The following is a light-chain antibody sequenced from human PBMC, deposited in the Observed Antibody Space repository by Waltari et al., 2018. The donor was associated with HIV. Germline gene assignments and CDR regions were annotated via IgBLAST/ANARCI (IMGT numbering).Light chain of an antibody. CDR3: QQSFNNPRT. Sequence: IQLTQSPSSLSTSVGDRVTITCRASQSVNTFLNWYQQKPGKAPELLIYAAANLQSGVPSRFSGTGSGTDFTLTISSLHPEDSAIYFCQQSFNNPRTFGQGTKVEIK. CDR1: QSVNTF. J-gene: IGKJ1*01. V-gene: IGKV1-39*01. CDR2: AAA.